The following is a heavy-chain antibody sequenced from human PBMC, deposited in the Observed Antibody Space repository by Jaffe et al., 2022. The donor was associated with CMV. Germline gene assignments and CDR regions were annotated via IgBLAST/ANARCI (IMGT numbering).Heavy chain of an antibody. V-gene: IGHV3-7*01. Sequence: EVQLVESGGGLVQPGGSLRLSCAASGFTFSSYWMSWVRQAPGKGLEWVANIKQDGSEKYYVDSVKGRFTISRDNAKNSLYLQMNSLRAEDTAVYYCARDKEGGTIFGVVIRVYYYYGMDVWGQGTTVTVSS. J-gene: IGHJ6*02. D-gene: IGHD3-3*01. CDR2: IKQDGSEK. CDR3: ARDKEGGTIFGVVIRVYYYYGMDV. CDR1: GFTFSSYW.